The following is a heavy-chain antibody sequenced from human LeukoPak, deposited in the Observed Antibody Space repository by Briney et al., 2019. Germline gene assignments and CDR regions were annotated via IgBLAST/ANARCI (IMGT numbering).Heavy chain of an antibody. J-gene: IGHJ4*02. V-gene: IGHV1-46*01. CDR2: INPSSGST. D-gene: IGHD2-8*02. CDR3: AREYGTGGLDY. Sequence: ASVKVSCKASGHTFTTGQMHWVRQAPGQGLEWLGIINPSSGSTSYAQKFQGRVTMTRDTSTGTVYMELSSLRSEDTALYYCAREYGTGGLDYWGQGTLVTVSS. CDR1: GHTFTTGQ.